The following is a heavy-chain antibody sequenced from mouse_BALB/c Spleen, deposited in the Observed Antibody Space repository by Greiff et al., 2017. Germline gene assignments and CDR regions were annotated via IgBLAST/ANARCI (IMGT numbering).Heavy chain of an antibody. CDR1: GFTFSDYY. D-gene: IGHD4-1*01. J-gene: IGHJ4*01. V-gene: IGHV5-4*02. CDR2: ISDGGSYT. Sequence: EVILVESGGGLVKPGGSLKLSCAASGFTFSDYYMYWVRQTPEKRLEWVATISDGGSYTYYPDSVKGRFTISRDNAKNNLYLQMSSLKSEDTAMYYCARDPLTGTNYAMDYWGQGTSVTVSS. CDR3: ARDPLTGTNYAMDY.